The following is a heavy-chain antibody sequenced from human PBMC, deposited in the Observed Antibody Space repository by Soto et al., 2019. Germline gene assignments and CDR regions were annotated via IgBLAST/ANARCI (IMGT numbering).Heavy chain of an antibody. D-gene: IGHD6-13*01. V-gene: IGHV1-58*02. Sequence: SVKVSCKASGFTFTSSVMQWVRQARGQRLEWIGWVVVGTGNTNYAQKFQERVTITRDMSTSTAYMELSSLRSEDTAVYYCATGPYSSSWYFDYWGQGTLVTVSS. CDR1: GFTFTSSV. CDR2: VVVGTGNT. J-gene: IGHJ4*02. CDR3: ATGPYSSSWYFDY.